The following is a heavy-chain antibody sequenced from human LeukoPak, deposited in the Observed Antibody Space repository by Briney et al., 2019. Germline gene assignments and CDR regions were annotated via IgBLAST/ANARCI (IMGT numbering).Heavy chain of an antibody. CDR1: GGSISSSSYY. J-gene: IGHJ3*02. CDR3: ALLGDAFDI. V-gene: IGHV4-39*01. CDR2: IYYSGST. D-gene: IGHD2-21*01. Sequence: PSETLSLTCTVSGGSISSSSYYWGWIRQPPGKGLEWLGSIYYSGSTYYNPSLKSRVTISVDTSNNQFSLKLSSVPAADTAVYYCALLGDAFDIGGQGTRVTVSS.